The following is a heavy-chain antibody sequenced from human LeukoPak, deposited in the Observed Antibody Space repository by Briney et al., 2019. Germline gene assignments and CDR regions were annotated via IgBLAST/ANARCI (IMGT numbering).Heavy chain of an antibody. J-gene: IGHJ6*03. Sequence: GGSLRLSCAASGLTFSMYAMTWVRQAPGKGLEWVSAISGSSGSRYYADSVKGRFTISRDDSKNTLYLQMNSLRAEDTAVYYCAKDGEASYEIYYYYMDVWGKGTTVTVSS. CDR2: ISGSSGSR. V-gene: IGHV3-23*01. CDR3: AKDGEASYEIYYYYMDV. CDR1: GLTFSMYA. D-gene: IGHD5-18*01.